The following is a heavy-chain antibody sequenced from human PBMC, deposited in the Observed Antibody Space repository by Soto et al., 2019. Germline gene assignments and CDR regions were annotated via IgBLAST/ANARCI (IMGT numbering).Heavy chain of an antibody. D-gene: IGHD5-18*01. CDR2: FHFSGST. J-gene: IGHJ4*01. CDR3: ARASGYSYGYDDFFDN. CDR1: GGSINGYY. V-gene: IGHV4-59*01. Sequence: QVQLQESGPGLVKPSETLSLTCTVSGGSINGYYWTWLRQSPTNGLEWIGYFHFSGSTKYNPSLESRLTISADTSKNQISLTLSSVTAADTVVYYCARASGYSYGYDDFFDNWGQGTLANVSS.